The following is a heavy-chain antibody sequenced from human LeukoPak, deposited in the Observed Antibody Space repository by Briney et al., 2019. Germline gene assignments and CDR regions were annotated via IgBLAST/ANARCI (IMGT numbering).Heavy chain of an antibody. CDR1: GYTFTSYA. Sequence: ASVKVSCKASGYTFTSYAMHWVRQAPGQRRERMGWINAGNGNTKYSQKFQGRVAITRDTSASTAYMELSSRRSEDTAVYYCARSRAIGSGWPGNYWGQGTLVTVSS. V-gene: IGHV1-3*01. D-gene: IGHD6-19*01. CDR3: ARSRAIGSGWPGNY. CDR2: INAGNGNT. J-gene: IGHJ4*02.